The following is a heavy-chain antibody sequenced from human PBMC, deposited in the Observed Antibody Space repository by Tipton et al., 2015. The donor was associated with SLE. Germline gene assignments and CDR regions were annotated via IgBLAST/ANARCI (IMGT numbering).Heavy chain of an antibody. Sequence: TLSLTCTVSGGSISSYYWSWIRQPPGKGLEWIGYIYYSGSTNYNPSLKSRVTISVDTSKNQFSLKLSSVTAADTAVYYCARRTYYDILTGECGYFQHWGQGPLVTVSS. V-gene: IGHV4-59*12. CDR1: GGSISSYY. CDR3: ARRTYYDILTGECGYFQH. CDR2: IYYSGST. J-gene: IGHJ1*01. D-gene: IGHD3-9*01.